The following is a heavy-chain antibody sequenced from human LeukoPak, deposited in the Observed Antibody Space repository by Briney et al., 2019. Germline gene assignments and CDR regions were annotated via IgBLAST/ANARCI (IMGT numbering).Heavy chain of an antibody. Sequence: PGRSLRLSCAASGFTFSSYAIHWVRQAPGKGLEWVAFISYDGSNKYYADSVKGRFTISRDNSKNTLYLQMNSLRAEDTAVYYCGRDFLGVHYFDYWGQETLVTVSS. J-gene: IGHJ4*02. CDR1: GFTFSSYA. D-gene: IGHD3-3*01. V-gene: IGHV3-30*04. CDR3: GRDFLGVHYFDY. CDR2: ISYDGSNK.